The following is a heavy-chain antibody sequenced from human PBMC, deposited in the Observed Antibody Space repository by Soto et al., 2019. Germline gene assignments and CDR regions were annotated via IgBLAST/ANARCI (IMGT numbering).Heavy chain of an antibody. CDR3: ARGYSGPFNWFDP. CDR2: ISAYNGNT. Sequence: ASLKVSCKPSGSTFSAYDIYCVRQAPGQGLEWMGWISAYNGNTNYAQKFQGRVTITRDTSASTAYMELSSLRSEDTAVYYCARGYSGPFNWFDPWGQGTLVTVSS. V-gene: IGHV1-18*01. J-gene: IGHJ5*02. D-gene: IGHD1-26*01. CDR1: GSTFSAYD.